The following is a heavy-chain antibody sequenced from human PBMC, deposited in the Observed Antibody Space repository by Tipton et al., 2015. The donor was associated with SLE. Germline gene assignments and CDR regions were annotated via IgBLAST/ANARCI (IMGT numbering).Heavy chain of an antibody. Sequence: GLVKPSETLSLTCAVYGGSFSGYYWNWIRQPPGKGLEWIGEINHSGGTNYNPSLKSRVTISVDTSKNQFSLKLSSVTAADTAVYYCARGGNYDFFRSPHAYFDYWGQGTLVTVSS. CDR2: INHSGGT. CDR3: ARGGNYDFFRSPHAYFDY. J-gene: IGHJ4*02. D-gene: IGHD3-3*01. CDR1: GGSFSGYY. V-gene: IGHV4-34*01.